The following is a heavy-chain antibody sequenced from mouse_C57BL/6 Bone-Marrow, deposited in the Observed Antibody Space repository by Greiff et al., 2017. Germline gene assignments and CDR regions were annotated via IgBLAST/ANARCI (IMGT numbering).Heavy chain of an antibody. J-gene: IGHJ1*03. V-gene: IGHV1-52*01. CDR1: GYTFTSYW. CDR3: ARAYYYRSSLGSFPA. CDR2: IDPSDSET. Sequence: QVQLQQPGAELVRPGSSVKLSCKASGYTFTSYWMHWVKQRPIQGLEWIGNIDPSDSETHYNQKFKDKATLTVDKSSSTAYMQLSSLTSEDSALYFCARAYYYRSSLGSFPARGTAATAPVSS. D-gene: IGHD1-1*01.